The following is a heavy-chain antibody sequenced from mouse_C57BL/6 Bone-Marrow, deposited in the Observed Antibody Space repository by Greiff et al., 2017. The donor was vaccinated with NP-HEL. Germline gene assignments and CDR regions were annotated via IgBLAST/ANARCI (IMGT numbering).Heavy chain of an antibody. CDR1: GFTFSSYG. CDR3: ASHYYSNYFDY. J-gene: IGHJ2*01. D-gene: IGHD2-5*01. V-gene: IGHV5-6*02. Sequence: DVKLVESGGDLVKPGGSLKLSCAASGFTFSSYGMSWVRQTPDKRLEWVATISSGGSYTYYPDSVKGRFTISRDNAKNTLYLQMSSLKSEDTAMYYCASHYYSNYFDYWGQGTTLTVSS. CDR2: ISSGGSYT.